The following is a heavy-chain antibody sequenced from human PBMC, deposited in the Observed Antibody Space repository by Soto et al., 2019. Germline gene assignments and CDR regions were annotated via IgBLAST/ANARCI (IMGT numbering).Heavy chain of an antibody. CDR1: GFTFSDYY. V-gene: IGHV3-11*04. J-gene: IGHJ6*02. CDR3: ARWGLRRGYYYYGMDV. D-gene: IGHD3-16*01. CDR2: ISSSGSTI. Sequence: GGSLRLSCAASGFTFSDYYMSWIRQAPGKGLEWVSYISSSGSTIYYADSVKGRFTISRDNAKNTLYLQMNSLRAEDTAVYFCARWGLRRGYYYYGMDVWGQGTTVTVSS.